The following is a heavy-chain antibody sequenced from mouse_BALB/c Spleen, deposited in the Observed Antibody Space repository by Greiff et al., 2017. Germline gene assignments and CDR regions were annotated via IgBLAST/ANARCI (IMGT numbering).Heavy chain of an antibody. CDR2: INPGSGGT. Sequence: QVQLKESGAELVRPGTSVKVSCKASGYAFTNYLIEWVKQRPGQGLEWIGVINPGSGGTNYNEKFKGKATLTADKSSSTAYMQLSSLTSEDSAVYYCTRTLGNYYAMDYWGQGTSVTVSS. D-gene: IGHD2-14*01. CDR1: GYAFTNYL. CDR3: TRTLGNYYAMDY. V-gene: IGHV1-54*01. J-gene: IGHJ4*01.